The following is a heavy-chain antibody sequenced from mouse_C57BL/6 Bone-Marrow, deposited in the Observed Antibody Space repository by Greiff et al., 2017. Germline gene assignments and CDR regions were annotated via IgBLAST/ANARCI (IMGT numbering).Heavy chain of an antibody. CDR2: ISNGGGST. V-gene: IGHV5-12*01. CDR3: ASSMITTRGLDY. Sequence: EVNLVESGGGLVQPGGSLKLSCAASGFTFSDYYMYWVRQTPEKRLEWVAYISNGGGSTYYPDTVKGRFTISRDNAKNTLYLQMTRLKSEDTAMYYCASSMITTRGLDYWGQGTTLTVSS. CDR1: GFTFSDYY. D-gene: IGHD2-4*01. J-gene: IGHJ2*01.